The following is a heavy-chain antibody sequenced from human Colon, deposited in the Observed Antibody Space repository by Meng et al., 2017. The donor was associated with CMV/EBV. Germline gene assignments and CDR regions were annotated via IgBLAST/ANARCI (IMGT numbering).Heavy chain of an antibody. D-gene: IGHD2-2*01. J-gene: IGHJ5*01. CDR1: GYIFTHNY. Sequence: SCTASGYIFTHNYIHWVRQAPGQRLEWMGWINTAKGDTKYSQNLQATVTLTRDTSASTAYMELSSLRSEDTAVYYCARGQGTSWFDYWGQGTLVTVSS. V-gene: IGHV1-3*04. CDR3: ARGQGTSWFDY. CDR2: INTAKGDT.